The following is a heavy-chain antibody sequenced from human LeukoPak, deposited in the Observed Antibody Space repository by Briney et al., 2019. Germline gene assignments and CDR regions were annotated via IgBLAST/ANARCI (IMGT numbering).Heavy chain of an antibody. V-gene: IGHV4-59*08. CDR3: ARRGVVLPNFFDP. J-gene: IGHJ5*02. CDR2: IYYSGST. D-gene: IGHD2-15*01. CDR1: GGSISSSY. Sequence: SETLSLTCTVSGGSISSSYWSWIRQPPGKGLEWIGNIYYSGSTNYNASLKSRVTISMDTSKNQFSLKLSSVTAADTAVYYCARRGVVLPNFFDPWGQGTLVTVSS.